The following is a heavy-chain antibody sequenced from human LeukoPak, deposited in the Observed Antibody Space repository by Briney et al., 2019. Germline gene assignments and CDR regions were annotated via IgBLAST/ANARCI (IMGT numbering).Heavy chain of an antibody. V-gene: IGHV3-74*01. J-gene: IGHJ6*03. CDR1: GFTFSSYW. CDR3: AKVSHGYCSGGSCYSGKRGYYYYMDV. D-gene: IGHD2-15*01. CDR2: INSDGSST. Sequence: GGSLRLSCAASGFTFSSYWMHWVRQAPGKGLVWVSRINSDGSSTSYADSVKGRFTISRDNAKNTLYLQMNSLRAEDTAVYYCAKVSHGYCSGGSCYSGKRGYYYYMDVWGKGTTVTISS.